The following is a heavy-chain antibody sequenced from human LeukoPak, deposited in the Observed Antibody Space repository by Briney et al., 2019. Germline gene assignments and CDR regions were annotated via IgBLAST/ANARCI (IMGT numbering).Heavy chain of an antibody. Sequence: SQTLSLTCSVSGGSISSGDYFWTWIRRPPGKGLEYIGYIYYSGTTYYNPSLKSRITMSVDMSANQFSLRLTSVSAADTAVYYCTRAYWIGFHFDSWGQGILVSVSS. CDR2: IYYSGTT. CDR3: TRAYWIGFHFDS. CDR1: GGSISSGDYF. D-gene: IGHD3-3*01. V-gene: IGHV4-30-4*01. J-gene: IGHJ4*02.